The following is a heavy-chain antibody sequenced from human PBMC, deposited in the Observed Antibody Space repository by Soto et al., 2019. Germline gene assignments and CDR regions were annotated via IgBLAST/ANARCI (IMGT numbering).Heavy chain of an antibody. CDR3: ANYFMSRPWFDT. J-gene: IGHJ5*02. V-gene: IGHV4-39*02. Sequence: PSETLSLTCSVSGGSINNSTSFWGWLRQSPGKGLEWIATINYRWPAEYNPSLKSRVTISVDSSRNVLSLQMNYVTAPDTAVYYCANYFMSRPWFDTWGQGTLVTVS. CDR2: INYRWPA. CDR1: GGSINNSTSF. D-gene: IGHD6-6*01.